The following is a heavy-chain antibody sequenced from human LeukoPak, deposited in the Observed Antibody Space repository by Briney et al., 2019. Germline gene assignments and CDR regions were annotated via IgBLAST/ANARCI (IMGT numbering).Heavy chain of an antibody. D-gene: IGHD1-26*01. Sequence: SETLSFTCAVYGGSFSDYYWSWIRHPPGKGLEWIGFISYSGGTNYNPSLKSRVTISVDTSKNQFSLKLNSVTAADTAVYYCARHGGSYTFDYWGQGTLVTVSS. CDR3: ARHGGSYTFDY. CDR2: ISYSGGT. J-gene: IGHJ4*02. CDR1: GGSFSDYY. V-gene: IGHV4-59*08.